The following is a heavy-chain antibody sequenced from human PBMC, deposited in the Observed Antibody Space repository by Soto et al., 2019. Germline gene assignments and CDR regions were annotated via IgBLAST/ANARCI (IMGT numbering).Heavy chain of an antibody. CDR3: ARHKDCSGGSCNAVGYYYGLDV. CDR1: GASISSYNY. V-gene: IGHV4-39*01. J-gene: IGHJ6*02. CDR2: IIYSGDI. D-gene: IGHD2-15*01. Sequence: PSETLSLTCNVSGASISSYNYWGWFRQPPGKGLEWIGSIIYSGDIMYNPPLKSRVTISVDTSKNQFSLRLSSVTAADTAVYYCARHKDCSGGSCNAVGYYYGLDVWGQGTTVTVSS.